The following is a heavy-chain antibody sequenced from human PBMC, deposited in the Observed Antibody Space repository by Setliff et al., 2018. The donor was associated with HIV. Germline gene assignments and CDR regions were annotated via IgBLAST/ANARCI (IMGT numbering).Heavy chain of an antibody. CDR2: ISASGGST. CDR3: ARAFSGYYFDY. J-gene: IGHJ4*02. V-gene: IGHV3-23*01. CDR1: GFTFSNYA. Sequence: GGSLRLSCAASGFTFSNYARSWVRQAPGKGLEWVSIISASGGSTYYADSVKGRFTISRDKSKNTLYLQMNGLRAEDTAFHYCARAFSGYYFDYWGQGTLVTVSS. D-gene: IGHD3-3*01.